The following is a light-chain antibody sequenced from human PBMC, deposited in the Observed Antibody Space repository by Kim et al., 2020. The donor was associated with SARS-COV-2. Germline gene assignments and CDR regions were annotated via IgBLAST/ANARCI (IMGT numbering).Light chain of an antibody. V-gene: IGKV1-33*01. CDR3: QQNDNLPPDT. CDR2: DAS. Sequence: ASVGDRGSISCQASQDITSYLNWCQWRPGKAPQVLISDASNLETGVPSRFGGSGSGTDFTFTISSLQPEDMATYYCQQNDNLPPDTFGQGTKLEI. J-gene: IGKJ2*01. CDR1: QDITSY.